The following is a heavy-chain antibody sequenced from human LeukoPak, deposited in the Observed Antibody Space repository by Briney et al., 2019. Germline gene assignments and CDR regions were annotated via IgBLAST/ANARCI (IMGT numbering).Heavy chain of an antibody. CDR2: IYSGGST. CDR3: AKNGDRGAYCSGGSCYPYYYYYMDV. J-gene: IGHJ6*03. D-gene: IGHD2-15*01. V-gene: IGHV3-53*01. Sequence: ETLSLTCAVYGGSFSGYYWSWVRQAPGKGLEWVSVIYSGGSTHYADSVKGRFTISRDNSKNTVYLQMNSLRAEDTAVHYCAKNGDRGAYCSGGSCYPYYYYYMDVWGKGTTVTISS. CDR1: GGSFSGYY.